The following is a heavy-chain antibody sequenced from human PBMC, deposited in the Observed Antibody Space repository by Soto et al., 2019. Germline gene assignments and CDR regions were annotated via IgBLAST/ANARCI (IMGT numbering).Heavy chain of an antibody. CDR2: ISAYNGNT. J-gene: IGHJ4*02. Sequence: QVQLVQSGAEVKKPRASVKVSCKASGYTFTSYGISWVRQAPGQGLEWMGWISAYNGNTNYAQKLQGRVTMTTDTSTSTAYMELRSLRSDDTAVYYCARFMTYYYDSSGYYASDWGQGTLVTVSS. D-gene: IGHD3-22*01. V-gene: IGHV1-18*01. CDR1: GYTFTSYG. CDR3: ARFMTYYYDSSGYYASD.